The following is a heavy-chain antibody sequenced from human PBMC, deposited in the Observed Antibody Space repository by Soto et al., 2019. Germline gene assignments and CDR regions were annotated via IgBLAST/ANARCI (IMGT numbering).Heavy chain of an antibody. CDR1: GGSVSSGSYY. D-gene: IGHD6-19*01. Sequence: SEILSLTCTVSGGSVSSGSYYWSWIRQPPGKGLEWIGYIYYSGSTNYNPSLKSRVTISVDTSKNQFSLKLSSVTVADTAVYYCARERQWLEYYFDYWGQGTLVTVS. CDR2: IYYSGST. V-gene: IGHV4-61*01. J-gene: IGHJ4*02. CDR3: ARERQWLEYYFDY.